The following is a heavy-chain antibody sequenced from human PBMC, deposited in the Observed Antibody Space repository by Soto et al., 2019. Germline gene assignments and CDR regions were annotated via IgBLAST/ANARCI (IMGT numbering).Heavy chain of an antibody. J-gene: IGHJ4*02. Sequence: EVQLVESGGGLVQPGGSLRLPCEASGFSWVSYWRSWVGRAPGKGLEWVANMNQDGSESDYVGSVKGRFTFTRDNAKNSLYLQMNSLRAEDTAVYYCARLSTSAGRRDLACWGQGTLVTVSS. V-gene: IGHV3-7*01. CDR1: GFSWVSYW. CDR3: ARLSTSAGRRDLAC. CDR2: MNQDGSES.